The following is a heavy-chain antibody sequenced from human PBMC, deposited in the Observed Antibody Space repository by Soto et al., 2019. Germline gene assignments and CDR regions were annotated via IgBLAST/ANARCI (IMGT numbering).Heavy chain of an antibody. CDR2: IYYSGST. D-gene: IGHD2-2*01. J-gene: IGHJ5*02. V-gene: IGHV4-59*01. Sequence: SSETLSLTCAVYGGSFSGYYWSWIRQPPGKGLEWIGYIYYSGSTNYNPSLKSRVTISVDTSKNQFSLKLSSVTAADTAVYYCARDSRGYCSSTSCYAFDPWGQGTRVTVSS. CDR1: GGSFSGYY. CDR3: ARDSRGYCSSTSCYAFDP.